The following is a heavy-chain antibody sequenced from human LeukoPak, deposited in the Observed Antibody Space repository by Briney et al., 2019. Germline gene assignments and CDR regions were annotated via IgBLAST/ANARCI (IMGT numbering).Heavy chain of an antibody. Sequence: ASVKVSCKASGYTFTSYGISWVRQAPGQGLEWMGWISAYNGNTNYAQKLQGRVTMTTDTSTSTAYMELSSLRSEDTAVYYCARDKGPYYDGAGFDYWGQGTLVTVSS. V-gene: IGHV1-18*01. CDR3: ARDKGPYYDGAGFDY. CDR1: GYTFTSYG. J-gene: IGHJ4*02. CDR2: ISAYNGNT. D-gene: IGHD3-22*01.